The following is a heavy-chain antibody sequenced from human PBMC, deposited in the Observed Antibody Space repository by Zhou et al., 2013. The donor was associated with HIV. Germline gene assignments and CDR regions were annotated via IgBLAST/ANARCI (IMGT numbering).Heavy chain of an antibody. J-gene: IGHJ1*01. CDR2: IIPVFGTA. V-gene: IGHV1-69*05. Sequence: QVQLVQSGAEVKKPGSSVKVSCKASGGTISSYAFSWVRQAPGQGLEWMGRIIPVFGTASYAQKFQGRVTITTDESTSTAYMELSSLRSEDTAVYYCARALDSSGWYGYFQHWGQGTLVTVSS. D-gene: IGHD6-19*01. CDR3: ARALDSSGWYGYFQH. CDR1: GGTISSYA.